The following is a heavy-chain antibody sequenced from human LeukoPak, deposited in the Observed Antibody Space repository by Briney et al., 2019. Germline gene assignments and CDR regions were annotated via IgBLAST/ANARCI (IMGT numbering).Heavy chain of an antibody. D-gene: IGHD2-2*03. J-gene: IGHJ6*02. CDR1: GFTFSSYG. Sequence: RGSLRLSCAASGFTFSSYGMHWVRQAPGKGLEWVAVISYDGSNKYYADSVKGRFTISRDNSKNTLYLQMNSLRAEDTAVYYCAKEYGYSSSRISYYYYGMDVGGQGTTVTVSS. V-gene: IGHV3-30*18. CDR3: AKEYGYSSSRISYYYYGMDV. CDR2: ISYDGSNK.